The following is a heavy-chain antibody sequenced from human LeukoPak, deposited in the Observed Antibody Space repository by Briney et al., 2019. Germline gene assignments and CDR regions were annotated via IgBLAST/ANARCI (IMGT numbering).Heavy chain of an antibody. V-gene: IGHV1-18*01. D-gene: IGHD2-2*02. CDR2: ISAYNDNT. Sequence: ASVKVSCEASVYTFTSYGISWVRHAPGQGLEWRGWISAYNDNTNYAQTLQGRVTMTTDTSTSTAHMERRSLRSDDTAVYYCARAYCGSTSCYNFADYWGQGTLVTVSS. J-gene: IGHJ4*02. CDR1: VYTFTSYG. CDR3: ARAYCGSTSCYNFADY.